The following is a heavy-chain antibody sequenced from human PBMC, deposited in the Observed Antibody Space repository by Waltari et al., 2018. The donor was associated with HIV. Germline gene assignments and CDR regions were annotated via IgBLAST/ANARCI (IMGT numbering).Heavy chain of an antibody. V-gene: IGHV1-8*01. J-gene: IGHJ6*02. Sequence: INWVRQATGQGLEWMGWMNPNSGNTGYAQKFQGRVTMTRNTSISTAYMELSSLRSEDTAVYYCARGEGLSGITIFGVADVGAYYYGMDVWGQGTTVTVSS. CDR3: ARGEGLSGITIFGVADVGAYYYGMDV. D-gene: IGHD3-3*01. CDR2: MNPNSGNT.